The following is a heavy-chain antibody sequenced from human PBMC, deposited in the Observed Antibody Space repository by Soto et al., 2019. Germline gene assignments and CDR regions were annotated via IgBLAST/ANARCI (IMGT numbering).Heavy chain of an antibody. CDR3: ARDGDVNTGFGKDY. CDR1: GFTFSNYG. V-gene: IGHV3-33*01. Sequence: QVQLVESGGGVVQPGRSLRLSCAASGFTFSNYGMHWVRQAPGKGLEWVSFIWYDGGNKYYAESVKGRFTISRDNSKNTLFLQMNSPRAEDTAVYYCARDGDVNTGFGKDYWGQGTLVTVSS. J-gene: IGHJ4*02. D-gene: IGHD3-16*01. CDR2: IWYDGGNK.